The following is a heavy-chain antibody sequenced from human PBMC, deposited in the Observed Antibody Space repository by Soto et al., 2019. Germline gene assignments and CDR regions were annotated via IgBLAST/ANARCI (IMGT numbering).Heavy chain of an antibody. D-gene: IGHD1-26*01. CDR3: ARKGYCGNFGLAV. V-gene: IGHV1-18*01. J-gene: IGHJ6*02. Sequence: QVQLVQSGAEVKRPGASVKVSCKASGYTFINYDVGWVRRAPGQGLQWMGWISMSKGKTYYEESLQGRFTMPTDTVTTPSYMGVWSLSSYDTAVYYCARKGYCGNFGLAVWGQGTTVTVAS. CDR1: GYTFINYD. CDR2: ISMSKGKT.